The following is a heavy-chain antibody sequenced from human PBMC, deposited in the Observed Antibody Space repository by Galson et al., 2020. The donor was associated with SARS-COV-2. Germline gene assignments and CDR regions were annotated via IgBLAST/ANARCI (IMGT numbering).Heavy chain of an antibody. CDR2: ISYDGSNK. Sequence: QAGGSLRLSCAASGFTFSNYAMHWLRQAPGKGLEWVAVISYDGSNKYYADSVKGRFTISRDNSKNTLYLQMNSLRAEDTAVYYCARAKLYSGSFRGMIDYWGQGTLITVSS. CDR3: ARAKLYSGSFRGMIDY. CDR1: GFTFSNYA. V-gene: IGHV3-30*04. D-gene: IGHD1-26*01. J-gene: IGHJ4*02.